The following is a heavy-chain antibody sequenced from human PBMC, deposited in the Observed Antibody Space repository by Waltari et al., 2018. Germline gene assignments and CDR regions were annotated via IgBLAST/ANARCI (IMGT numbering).Heavy chain of an antibody. J-gene: IGHJ4*02. CDR1: GFTFSNPI. Sequence: PLVESGGGVVQPGRYLRLSCAAPGFTFSNPIIHWVRRAPGKGLEWVAAISYDGFSKYYADSVKGRFTIAGDTSKTTVNLQMNSLNTEDTAVYYCAREGGTSGYSGYFDTWGQGTLVTVSS. D-gene: IGHD2-2*01. CDR3: AREGGTSGYSGYFDT. V-gene: IGHV3-30-3*01. CDR2: ISYDGFSK.